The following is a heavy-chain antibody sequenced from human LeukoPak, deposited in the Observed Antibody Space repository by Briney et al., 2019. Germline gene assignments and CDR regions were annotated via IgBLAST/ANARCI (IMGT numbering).Heavy chain of an antibody. J-gene: IGHJ3*02. CDR2: IRYDESNK. Sequence: GGSLRLSCAASGFPFSNYGMHWVRQAPGKRPEWVSFIRYDESNKYYADSVKGRFAISKDNSKNTLYLQMNSLRPEDTAVYYCARESVAGNAFDIWGQGTMVTVSS. CDR3: ARESVAGNAFDI. V-gene: IGHV3-30*02. D-gene: IGHD6-19*01. CDR1: GFPFSNYG.